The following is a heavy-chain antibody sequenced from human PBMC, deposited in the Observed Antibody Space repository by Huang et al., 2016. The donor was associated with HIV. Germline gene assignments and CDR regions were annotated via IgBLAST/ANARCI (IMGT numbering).Heavy chain of an antibody. Sequence: LVESGGGLVQPGGSRSLSCAGSTATFNAYWMTWVRQRPGQGLEWVANIKQDGREKYYMDSVEGRFNISRDNVKKLLFLEMNNLRVADTAVYYCATKASAMDIWGQGTTVIVSS. J-gene: IGHJ6*02. CDR2: IKQDGREK. V-gene: IGHV3-7*01. CDR1: TATFNAYW. CDR3: ATKASAMDI. D-gene: IGHD1-7*01.